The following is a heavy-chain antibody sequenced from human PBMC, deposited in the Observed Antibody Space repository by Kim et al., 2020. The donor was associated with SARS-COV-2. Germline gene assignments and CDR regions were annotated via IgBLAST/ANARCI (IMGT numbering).Heavy chain of an antibody. Sequence: ASVKVSCKASGYSFINYAMNWVRQAPGQGLEWMGWINTNTGNPTYAQGFTGRFVFSLDTSVTTAYLEISSLKADDTAVYFCARGRYFSGANYYSDYWGQGTLVTVSS. J-gene: IGHJ4*02. D-gene: IGHD2-15*01. CDR3: ARGRYFSGANYYSDY. CDR1: GYSFINYA. V-gene: IGHV7-4-1*02. CDR2: INTNTGNP.